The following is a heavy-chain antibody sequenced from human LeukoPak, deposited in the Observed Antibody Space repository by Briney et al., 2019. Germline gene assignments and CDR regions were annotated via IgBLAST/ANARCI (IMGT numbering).Heavy chain of an antibody. CDR1: GGTFSSYA. J-gene: IGHJ4*02. Sequence: ASVKVSCKASGGTFSSYAISWVRQAPGQGLERMGGIIPIFGTANYAQKFQGRVTITTDESTSTAYMELSSLRSEDTAVYYCARALRIAARMYYFDYWGQGTLVTVSS. V-gene: IGHV1-69*05. CDR2: IIPIFGTA. CDR3: ARALRIAARMYYFDY. D-gene: IGHD6-6*01.